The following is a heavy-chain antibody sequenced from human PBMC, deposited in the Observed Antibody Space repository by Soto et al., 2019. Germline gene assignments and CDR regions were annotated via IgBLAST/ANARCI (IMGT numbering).Heavy chain of an antibody. Sequence: EVHLLESGGGLVQPGGSLRLSCAASGFTFSSYAMSWVRQAPGKGLEWVSAISGSGGSTYYADSVKGRFTISRDNSKNTLYLQMNSLRAEDTAVYYCARDRVRGVIVLDYGMDVWGQGTTVTVSS. CDR3: ARDRVRGVIVLDYGMDV. V-gene: IGHV3-23*01. CDR1: GFTFSSYA. D-gene: IGHD3-10*01. CDR2: ISGSGGST. J-gene: IGHJ6*02.